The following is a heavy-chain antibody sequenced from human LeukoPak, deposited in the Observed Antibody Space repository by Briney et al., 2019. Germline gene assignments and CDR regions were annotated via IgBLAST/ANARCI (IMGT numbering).Heavy chain of an antibody. CDR3: AKDGGTLTGVN. D-gene: IGHD1-26*01. CDR2: ITGSGTSA. CDR1: GFTFNNYA. V-gene: IGHV3-23*01. J-gene: IGHJ4*02. Sequence: GGPLRLSCAASGFTFNNYALHWVRQAPGKRLEWVSMITGSGTSAYYADSVNGRFTISRDNSKKTLYLQMSSLSADDTAVYYCAKDGGTLTGVNWGQGTLVAVSS.